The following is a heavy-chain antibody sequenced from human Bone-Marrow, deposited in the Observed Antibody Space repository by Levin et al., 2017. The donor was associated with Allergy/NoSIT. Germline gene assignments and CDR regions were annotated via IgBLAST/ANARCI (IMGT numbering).Heavy chain of an antibody. J-gene: IGHJ3*02. CDR1: GFTFSSSW. Sequence: LSLTCAASGFTFSSSWMSWVRQAPGKGLEWVANIKQDGSEKYYVDSVKGRFTISRDNAKNSLYLQMNSLRAEDTAVYYCARDQGKGSYKQANRPDAFDIWGQGTMVTVSS. CDR2: IKQDGSEK. V-gene: IGHV3-7*01. D-gene: IGHD1-26*01. CDR3: ARDQGKGSYKQANRPDAFDI.